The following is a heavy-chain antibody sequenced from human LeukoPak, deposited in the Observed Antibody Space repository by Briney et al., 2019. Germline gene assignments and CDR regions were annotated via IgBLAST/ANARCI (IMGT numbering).Heavy chain of an antibody. D-gene: IGHD3-10*01. V-gene: IGHV5-51*01. CDR2: IYPDDSDA. CDR3: ARGAYGSGSYYNYYGMDV. J-gene: IGHJ6*02. CDR1: GYNFGTRW. Sequence: PGESLKISCKGSGYNFGTRWVAWVRQMPGKGLEWMGIIYPDDSDARYSPSFQGQVTISADKSINTAYLQWSSLKASDTAIYLCARGAYGSGSYYNYYGMDVGGQGTTVTVSS.